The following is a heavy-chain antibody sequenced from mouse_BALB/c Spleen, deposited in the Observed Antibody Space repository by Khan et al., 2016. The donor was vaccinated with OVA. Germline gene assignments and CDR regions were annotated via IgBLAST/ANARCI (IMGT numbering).Heavy chain of an antibody. D-gene: IGHD1-2*01. CDR1: GYSITSGYG. CDR3: ARTARIKY. J-gene: IGHJ2*01. CDR2: IRYNGST. V-gene: IGHV3-1*02. Sequence: EVKLLESGPGLVKPSQSLSLTCTVTGYSITSGYGWYWIRQLPGNKLEWMGFIRYNGSTNYNPTLQSRISITRDTSTNKVYLQLNSVTTEYTATYYCARTARIKYWGQGTTLTVSS.